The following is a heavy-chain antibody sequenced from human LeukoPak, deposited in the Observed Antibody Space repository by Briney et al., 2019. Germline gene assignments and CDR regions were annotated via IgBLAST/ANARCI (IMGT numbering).Heavy chain of an antibody. J-gene: IGHJ4*02. CDR2: ISYDGSNK. V-gene: IGHV3-30-3*01. CDR3: ARGGSSSWYYDY. CDR1: GFTFSSYA. Sequence: GRSLRLSCAASGFTFSSYAMHWVRQAPGKGLEWVAVISYDGSNKYYAGSVKGRFTISRDNSKNTLYLQMNSLRAEDTAVYYCARGGSSSWYYDYWGQGTLVTVSS. D-gene: IGHD6-13*01.